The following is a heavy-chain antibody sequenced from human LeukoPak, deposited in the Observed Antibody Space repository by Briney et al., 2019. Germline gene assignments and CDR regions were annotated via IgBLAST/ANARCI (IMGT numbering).Heavy chain of an antibody. D-gene: IGHD1-26*01. Sequence: SETLSLTCTVSGGSISSYYWTWIRQPPGKGLEWIGYIYYSGSTNYNPSLKSRVTMSVDTAKNQVSLNLNSVTAADTAVYYCATGSDSATSDAFDIWGQGTMVTVSS. V-gene: IGHV4-59*01. CDR2: IYYSGST. J-gene: IGHJ3*02. CDR3: ATGSDSATSDAFDI. CDR1: GGSISSYY.